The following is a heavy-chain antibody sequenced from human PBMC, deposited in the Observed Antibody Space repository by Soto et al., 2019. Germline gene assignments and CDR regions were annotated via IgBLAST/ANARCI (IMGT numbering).Heavy chain of an antibody. CDR1: GASISSTYW. D-gene: IGHD2-21*02. V-gene: IGHV4-4*02. Sequence: QVQLRESGPGLVKPSGTLSLTCVVSGASISSTYWWSWVRQPPGKGLEWIGEIYHTGSTKYNPSLQRRVTISIDKSNNEFSLKLNSVTAADTAVYYCATLPPRIEVVVTPIPTWGQGILVTVSS. J-gene: IGHJ5*02. CDR3: ATLPPRIEVVVTPIPT. CDR2: IYHTGST.